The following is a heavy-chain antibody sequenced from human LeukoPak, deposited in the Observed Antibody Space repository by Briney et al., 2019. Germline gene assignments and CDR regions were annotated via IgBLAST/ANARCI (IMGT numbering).Heavy chain of an antibody. CDR3: ARGLTAGADVTFDY. CDR1: GFTFSSYW. J-gene: IGHJ4*02. CDR2: INSDGSNT. D-gene: IGHD6-13*01. V-gene: IGHV3-74*01. Sequence: GGSLRLSCAASGFTFSSYWMHWVRQAPGKGLVWVSHINSDGSNTCYADSVKGRFTISRDNAKNTLYLQMNSLRAEDTAVYFCARGLTAGADVTFDYWGQGTLVTVSS.